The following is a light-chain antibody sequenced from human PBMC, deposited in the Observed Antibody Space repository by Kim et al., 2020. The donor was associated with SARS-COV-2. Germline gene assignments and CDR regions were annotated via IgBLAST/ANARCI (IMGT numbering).Light chain of an antibody. V-gene: IGLV2-14*03. J-gene: IGLJ3*02. CDR3: SSYSRSSTLV. CDR1: AIDVGGYNY. CDR2: EVS. Sequence: GQSITISCTGSAIDVGGYNYVSWYQQHPGKVPKLIISEVSDRPSGVSNRFSGSKSGNTASLTISDLQTEDEADYYCSSYSRSSTLVFGGGTKVTVL.